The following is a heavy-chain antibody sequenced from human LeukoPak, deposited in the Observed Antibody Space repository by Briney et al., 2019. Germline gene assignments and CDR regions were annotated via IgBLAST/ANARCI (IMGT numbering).Heavy chain of an antibody. Sequence: PSETLSLTCTVSGGSISSYYWSWIRQPAGKGLEWIGRIYTSGSSNYNPSLKSRVTMSVDTSKNQFSLKLSSVTAADTAVYYCARRGKIAAAGILDAFDIWGLGTMVTVSS. V-gene: IGHV4-4*07. CDR2: IYTSGSS. J-gene: IGHJ3*02. CDR1: GGSISSYY. CDR3: ARRGKIAAAGILDAFDI. D-gene: IGHD6-13*01.